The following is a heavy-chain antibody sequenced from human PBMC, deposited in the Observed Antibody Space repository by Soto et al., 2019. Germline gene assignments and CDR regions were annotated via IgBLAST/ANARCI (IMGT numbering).Heavy chain of an antibody. V-gene: IGHV4-39*02. D-gene: IGHD3-22*01. J-gene: IGHJ4*02. CDR1: CGSVSRSSFY. Sequence: SENLFLPRRVSCGSVSRSSFYWGWIRPAPGKGLEWIGTLYYTGKTYYTPSLKSRVAISIDTSKNQFFLNSLRAEDTAVYYCAKDTYYYSSSGYYVFDSWGQGTLVTVSS. CDR2: LYYTGKT. CDR3: AKDTYYYSSSGYYVFDS.